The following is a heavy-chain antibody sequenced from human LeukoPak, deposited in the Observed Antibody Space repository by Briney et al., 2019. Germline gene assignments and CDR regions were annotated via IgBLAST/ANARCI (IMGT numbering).Heavy chain of an antibody. V-gene: IGHV3-30*18. CDR2: ISYDGSNK. CDR1: GFTFSSYG. D-gene: IGHD6-19*01. J-gene: IGHJ4*02. Sequence: GRSLRLSCAASGFTFSSYGMHWVRQAPGKGLEWVAVISYDGSNKYYADSVKGRFTISRDNSKNTQYLQMNSLRAEDTAVYYCAKTGSIAVSLGYWGQGTLVTVSS. CDR3: AKTGSIAVSLGY.